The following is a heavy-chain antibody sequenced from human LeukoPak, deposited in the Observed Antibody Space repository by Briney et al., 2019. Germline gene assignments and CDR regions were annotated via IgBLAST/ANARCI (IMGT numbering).Heavy chain of an antibody. D-gene: IGHD3-10*01. V-gene: IGHV1-8*01. Sequence: ASVKVSCKASGYTFSSYDINSVRQATGQGLEWMGWMNPNSGNTGYAQKFQGRVTMTRNTSISTAYMELSSLRSEDTAVYYCARRNYGSPRWFDPWGQGTLVTVSS. CDR1: GYTFSSYD. CDR2: MNPNSGNT. J-gene: IGHJ5*02. CDR3: ARRNYGSPRWFDP.